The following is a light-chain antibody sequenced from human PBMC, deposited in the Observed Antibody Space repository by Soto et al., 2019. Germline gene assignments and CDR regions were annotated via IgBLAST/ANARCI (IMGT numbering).Light chain of an antibody. CDR1: SGHSSYA. Sequence: QSVLTQSPSASASLGASVKLTCTLSSGHSSYAIAWHQQQPEKGPRYLMKLNSDGSHSKGDGIPDRFSGSSSGAERYLTISSLQSEDEADYYCQTWGTGIVVFGGGPTVTVL. J-gene: IGLJ2*01. V-gene: IGLV4-69*01. CDR2: LNSDGSH. CDR3: QTWGTGIVV.